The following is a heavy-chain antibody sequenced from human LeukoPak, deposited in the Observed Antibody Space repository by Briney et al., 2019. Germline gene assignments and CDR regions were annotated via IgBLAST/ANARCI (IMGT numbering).Heavy chain of an antibody. J-gene: IGHJ6*03. D-gene: IGHD2-15*01. V-gene: IGHV4-34*01. CDR3: ARGEAGYCSGGSCQYYYYYMDV. CDR2: INHSGST. Sequence: SETLSLTCAVYGGSFSGYYWSWIRQPPGKGLEWIGEINHSGSTNYNPSLKSRVTISVDTSKNQFSLKLSSVTAADTAVYYCARGEAGYCSGGSCQYYYYYMDVWGKGTTVTVSS. CDR1: GGSFSGYY.